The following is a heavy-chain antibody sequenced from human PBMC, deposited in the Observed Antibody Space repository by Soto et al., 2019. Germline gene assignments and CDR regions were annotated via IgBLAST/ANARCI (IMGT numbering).Heavy chain of an antibody. CDR2: IKYDGSTT. J-gene: IGHJ4*02. Sequence: EVQLVESGGGLVQPGGSLRLSCAASGFTFSSYWMHWVRQVPGKGLVWVSRIKYDGSTTTYADSVKGRFTISRDNGENTVYLQMNSLRAEETAVYYCARGGSETYLLDSWGQGTLVTVSS. V-gene: IGHV3-74*01. CDR3: ARGGSETYLLDS. D-gene: IGHD3-10*01. CDR1: GFTFSSYW.